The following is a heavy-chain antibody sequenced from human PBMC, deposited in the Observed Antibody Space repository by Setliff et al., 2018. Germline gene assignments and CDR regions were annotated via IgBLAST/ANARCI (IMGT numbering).Heavy chain of an antibody. D-gene: IGHD4-17*01. CDR2: IKQDGSEK. Sequence: AGGSLRLSCAASGFTFSTYWMSWVRQAPGKGLEWVANIKQDGSEKYYVDSVKGRFSISRDNAKNSLYLQMNSLRAEDTAVYYCVREAVIDYGGNSDAFDIWGQGTMVTVSS. V-gene: IGHV3-7*01. J-gene: IGHJ3*02. CDR1: GFTFSTYW. CDR3: VREAVIDYGGNSDAFDI.